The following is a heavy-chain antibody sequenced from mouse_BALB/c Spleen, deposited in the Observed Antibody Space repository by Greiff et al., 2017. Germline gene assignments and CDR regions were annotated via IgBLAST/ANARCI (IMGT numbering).Heavy chain of an antibody. J-gene: IGHJ3*01. CDR1: GYTFSSYW. Sequence: QVQLQQSGAELMKPGASVKISCKATGYTFSSYWIEWVKQRPGHGLEWIGEILPGSGSTNYNEKFKGKATFTADTSSNTAYMQLSSLTSEDSAVYYCARCNPNFSWFAYWGQGTLVTVSA. D-gene: IGHD2-1*01. CDR3: ARCNPNFSWFAY. V-gene: IGHV1-9*01. CDR2: ILPGSGST.